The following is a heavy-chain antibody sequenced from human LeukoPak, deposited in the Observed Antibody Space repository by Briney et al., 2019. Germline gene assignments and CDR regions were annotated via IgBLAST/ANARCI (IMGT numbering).Heavy chain of an antibody. CDR1: GGSISSSSYY. D-gene: IGHD2-15*01. CDR2: IYYSGSA. J-gene: IGHJ4*02. CDR3: ASQFCSGGSCYSGPRY. Sequence: PSETLSLTCAVSGGSISSSSYYWGWIRQPPGKGLEWIGSIYYSGSAYYNPSLRSRVTLSVDTSKNQFSLRLSSVTAADTAVYFCASQFCSGGSCYSGPRYWGQGTLVTVSS. V-gene: IGHV4-39*01.